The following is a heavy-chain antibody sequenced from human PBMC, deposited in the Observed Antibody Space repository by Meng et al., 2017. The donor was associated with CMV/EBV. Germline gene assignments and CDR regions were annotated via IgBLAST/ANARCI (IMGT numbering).Heavy chain of an antibody. Sequence: SETLSLTCTVSGGSISSSSYYWGWIRQPPGKGLEWIGSIYYSGSTYYNPSLKSRVTISVDTSKNQFSLKLSSVTAADTAAYYCASNEGYCSSTSCLFDYWGQGTLVTVSS. CDR3: ASNEGYCSSTSCLFDY. CDR2: IYYSGST. CDR1: GGSISSSSYY. V-gene: IGHV4-39*01. J-gene: IGHJ4*02. D-gene: IGHD2-2*01.